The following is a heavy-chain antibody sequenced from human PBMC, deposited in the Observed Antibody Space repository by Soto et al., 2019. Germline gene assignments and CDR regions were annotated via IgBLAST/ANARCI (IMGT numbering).Heavy chain of an antibody. V-gene: IGHV2-5*02. Sequence: SGPTLVNPTQTLTLTCTFSGFSLSTSGVGVGWIRQPPGQALEWLALIYWDDDKRYSPSLRSRLTINKDTSKNQVVLTMTNMDPVDTATYYCIQSRCGGDCLQSYASHYYYGMDVWGQGTTVTVSS. J-gene: IGHJ6*02. CDR2: IYWDDDK. CDR3: IQSRCGGDCLQSYASHYYYGMDV. D-gene: IGHD2-21*02. CDR1: GFSLSTSGVG.